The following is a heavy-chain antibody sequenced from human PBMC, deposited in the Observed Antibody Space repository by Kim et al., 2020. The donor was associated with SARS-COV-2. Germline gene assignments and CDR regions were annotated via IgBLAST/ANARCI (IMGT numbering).Heavy chain of an antibody. D-gene: IGHD2-2*01. CDR1: GYTFTNYD. V-gene: IGHV1-8*01. Sequence: ASVKVSCKPSGYTFTNYDINWVRQATGQGLEWMGWMNPNSGNTGYAQKFQGRVTMTRNTSISTAYMELSSLRSEDTAVYYCARGPDCSSFSCSYWFDPWGQGTLVTVSS. CDR2: MNPNSGNT. CDR3: ARGPDCSSFSCSYWFDP. J-gene: IGHJ5*02.